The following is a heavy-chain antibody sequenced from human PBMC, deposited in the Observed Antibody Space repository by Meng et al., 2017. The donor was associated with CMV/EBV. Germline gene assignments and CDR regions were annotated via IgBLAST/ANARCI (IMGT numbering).Heavy chain of an antibody. CDR1: GGTFSSYA. V-gene: IGHV1-69*10. J-gene: IGHJ6*02. D-gene: IGHD5-12*01. CDR2: IIPILGIA. Sequence: SVKVSCKASGGTFSSYAISWVRQAPGQGLEWMGGIIPILGIANYAQKFQGRVTITADKSTSTAYMELSSLRSEDTAVYYCASFAATTPEYYGMDVWGQGTTVTVSS. CDR3: ASFAATTPEYYGMDV.